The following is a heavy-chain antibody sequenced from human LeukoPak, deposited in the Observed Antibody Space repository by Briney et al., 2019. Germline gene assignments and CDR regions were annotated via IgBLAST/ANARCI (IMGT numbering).Heavy chain of an antibody. CDR1: GFTFSNYY. V-gene: IGHV1-46*01. D-gene: IGHD5-12*01. CDR3: ARDVLNYSGVLRNPLDY. J-gene: IGHJ4*02. Sequence: ASVKVSCKASGFTFSNYYVHWVRQAPGQGPEWMGIINPNSGSTSYAQKLQGRVTMTSDTSTSTVYMGLSSLRSEDTAVYYCARDVLNYSGVLRNPLDYWDEGTLVTVSS. CDR2: INPNSGST.